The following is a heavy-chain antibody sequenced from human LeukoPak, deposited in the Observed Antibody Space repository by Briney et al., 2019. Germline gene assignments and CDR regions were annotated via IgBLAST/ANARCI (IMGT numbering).Heavy chain of an antibody. CDR2: IHYSGST. Sequence: PSETLSLTCTVSGGSISGSRYYWGWIRQPPGKGLEWIGSIHYSGSTYYNPSLKSRLTISVDTSKNQFSMRLSSVTAADTAVYFCASLLTTMSTAYWGQGTLVTVSS. J-gene: IGHJ4*02. V-gene: IGHV4-39*01. CDR1: GGSISGSRYY. CDR3: ASLLTTMSTAY. D-gene: IGHD4-17*01.